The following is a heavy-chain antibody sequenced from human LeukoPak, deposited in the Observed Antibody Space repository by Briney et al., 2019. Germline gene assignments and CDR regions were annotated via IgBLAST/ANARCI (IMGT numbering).Heavy chain of an antibody. V-gene: IGHV3-23*01. CDR3: ARRASYDGTIFYFDY. D-gene: IGHD3-22*01. CDR2: ISGSGFST. Sequence: GGSLRLSCAASGFTFSSYAMTWVRQAPGKGLEWGSTISGSGFSTYYADSVKGRFTISRDNSKNTLYLQMNSLRAEDTAVYYCARRASYDGTIFYFDYWSLGTLVTVSS. CDR1: GFTFSSYA. J-gene: IGHJ4*02.